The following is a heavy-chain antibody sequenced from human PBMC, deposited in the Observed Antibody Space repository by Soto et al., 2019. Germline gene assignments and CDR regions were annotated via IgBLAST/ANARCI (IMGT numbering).Heavy chain of an antibody. V-gene: IGHV1-46*01. J-gene: IGHJ3*02. CDR3: AREGNLYYYYSSCYRTAFDI. Sequence: ASVKVSCKASGYTFTSYYMHWVRQAPGQGLEWMGIINPSGGSTSYAQKFQGRVTMTRDTSTGTVYMELSSLRSEDTAVYYCAREGNLYYYYSSCYRTAFDIWGQGTMVTVSS. CDR2: INPSGGST. D-gene: IGHD3-22*01. CDR1: GYTFTSYY.